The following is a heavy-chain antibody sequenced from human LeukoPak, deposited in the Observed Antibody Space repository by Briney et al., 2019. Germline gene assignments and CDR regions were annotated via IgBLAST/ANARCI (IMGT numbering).Heavy chain of an antibody. V-gene: IGHV4-59*11. Sequence: PSETLSLTCTVSGGSISSHYWSWIRQPPGKGLEWIGYIYSSGSTNYNPSLKSRVTISVDTSKSQFSLKLSSVTAADTAVYYCARSNYGPTRWFDPWGQGTLVTVSS. D-gene: IGHD1-7*01. CDR1: GGSISSHY. CDR2: IYSSGST. CDR3: ARSNYGPTRWFDP. J-gene: IGHJ5*02.